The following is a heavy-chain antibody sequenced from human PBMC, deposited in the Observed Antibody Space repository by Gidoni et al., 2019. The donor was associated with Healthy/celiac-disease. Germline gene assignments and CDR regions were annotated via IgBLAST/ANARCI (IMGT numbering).Heavy chain of an antibody. V-gene: IGHV3-9*01. Sequence: EVQLVESGGGLVQPGRSLRLSCAASGLPFDAYAMHWVRPAPGKGLEWGSGISWNSGSIGYADSVKGRFTISRDNAKNSLYLQMNRLRAEDTALYYCANARDYGDYGDHFDYWGQGTLVTVSS. D-gene: IGHD4-17*01. CDR1: GLPFDAYA. CDR3: ANARDYGDYGDHFDY. J-gene: IGHJ4*02. CDR2: ISWNSGSI.